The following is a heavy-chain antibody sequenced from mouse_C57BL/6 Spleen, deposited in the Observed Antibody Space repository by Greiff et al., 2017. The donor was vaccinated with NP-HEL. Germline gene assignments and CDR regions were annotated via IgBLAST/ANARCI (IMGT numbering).Heavy chain of an antibody. CDR2: IDPSDSYT. Sequence: VKQSCKASGYTFTSYWMHWVKQRPGQGLEWIGEIDPSDSYTNYNQKFKGKSTLTVDKSSSTAYMQLSSLTSEDSAVYYCARWGYLYAMDYWGQGTSVTVSS. V-gene: IGHV1-69*01. CDR1: GYTFTSYW. D-gene: IGHD3-1*01. J-gene: IGHJ4*01. CDR3: ARWGYLYAMDY.